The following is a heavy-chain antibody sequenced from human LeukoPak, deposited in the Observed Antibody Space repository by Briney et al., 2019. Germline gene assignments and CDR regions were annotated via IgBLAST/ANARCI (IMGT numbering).Heavy chain of an antibody. CDR1: GGSISSYY. V-gene: IGHV4-59*01. Sequence: SETLSLTCTVSGGSISSYYWSWIRQPPGKGLEWIGYIQSSGSTNYNPSLKSRVTISVDTSKNQFSLKLTSVTAADTAVYYCARDRPLGTGDVFDIWGQGTMVTVSS. D-gene: IGHD1-14*01. J-gene: IGHJ3*02. CDR3: ARDRPLGTGDVFDI. CDR2: IQSSGST.